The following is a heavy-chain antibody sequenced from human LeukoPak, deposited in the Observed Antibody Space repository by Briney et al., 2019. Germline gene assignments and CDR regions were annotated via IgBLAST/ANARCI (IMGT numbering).Heavy chain of an antibody. CDR3: ARILITITMVRGVGPDAFDI. J-gene: IGHJ3*02. CDR2: IYHSGST. CDR1: GYSISSGYY. D-gene: IGHD3-10*01. Sequence: SETLSLTCTVSGYSISSGYYWGWIRQPPGKGLEWIGSIYHSGSTYYNPSLKSRVTISVDTSKNQFSLKLSSVTAADTAVYYCARILITITMVRGVGPDAFDIWGQGTMVTVSP. V-gene: IGHV4-38-2*02.